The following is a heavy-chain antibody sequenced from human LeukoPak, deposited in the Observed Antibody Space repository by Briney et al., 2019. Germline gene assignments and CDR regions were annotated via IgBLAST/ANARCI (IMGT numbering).Heavy chain of an antibody. V-gene: IGHV4-38-2*02. CDR3: ARDSSSSYVNAFDI. Sequence: SETLSLTCIVSGYSINNGYYWGWIRQPPGRGLEWIGSIYHSGKTYYNPSLKSRVTISVDTSKTQFSLKLISVTAADTAVYYCARDSSSSYVNAFDIWGQGTMVTVSS. CDR2: IYHSGKT. CDR1: GYSINNGYY. J-gene: IGHJ3*02. D-gene: IGHD6-13*01.